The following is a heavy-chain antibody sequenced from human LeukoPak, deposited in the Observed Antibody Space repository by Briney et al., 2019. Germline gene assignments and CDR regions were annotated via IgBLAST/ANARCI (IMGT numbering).Heavy chain of an antibody. CDR1: GFTVSSNF. Sequence: GGSLRLSCAASGFTVSSNFMGWVRQPPGKGLEWVSVIYSGGKTYYADSVKGRFIISRDNSKNTLCLQMNSLRAEDTAVYYCASLSSGYYSPFDYWGQGALVTVSS. CDR3: ASLSSGYYSPFDY. D-gene: IGHD3-22*01. J-gene: IGHJ4*02. V-gene: IGHV3-53*01. CDR2: IYSGGKT.